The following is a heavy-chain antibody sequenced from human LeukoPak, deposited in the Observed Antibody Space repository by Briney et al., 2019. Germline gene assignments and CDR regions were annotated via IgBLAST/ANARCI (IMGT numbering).Heavy chain of an antibody. Sequence: GGSLRLPCAASGFTFSSCAMNWVRQAPGKGLEWVSATTGSGGSTYYADSVKGRFTISRDNSKNTLYLQMNSLRAEDTAVYYCAKAQVGAILHAFDIWGQGIMVTVSS. D-gene: IGHD1-26*01. CDR1: GFTFSSCA. V-gene: IGHV3-23*01. CDR2: TTGSGGST. CDR3: AKAQVGAILHAFDI. J-gene: IGHJ3*02.